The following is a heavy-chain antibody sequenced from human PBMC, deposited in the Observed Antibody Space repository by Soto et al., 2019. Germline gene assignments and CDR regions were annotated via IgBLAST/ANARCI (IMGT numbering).Heavy chain of an antibody. D-gene: IGHD1-7*01. J-gene: IGHJ6*02. CDR2: ISWTGGPI. V-gene: IGHV3-9*01. CDR1: GFNFNDYG. CDR3: ARCEHWNWNYPYYYYGMDV. Sequence: PGGSLRLSCAASGFNFNDYGMHWVRQVPGKGLEWVSGISWTGGPIGYSDSVKGRFTISRDNAKNTLYLQMNSLRAEDTAVYYCARCEHWNWNYPYYYYGMDVWGQGTTVTVSS.